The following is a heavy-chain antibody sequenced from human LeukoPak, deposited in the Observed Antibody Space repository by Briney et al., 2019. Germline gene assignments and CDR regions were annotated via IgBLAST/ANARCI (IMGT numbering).Heavy chain of an antibody. CDR1: GFTFSSYG. CDR2: ISYDGSNK. Sequence: GGSLRLSCAASGFTFSSYGMHWVRQAPGKGLEWVAVISYDGSNKYYADSVKGRFTISRDNSKNTLYLQMNSLRAEDTAVYYCAKPYSSSWPHFDYWGQGTLVTVSS. V-gene: IGHV3-30*18. CDR3: AKPYSSSWPHFDY. J-gene: IGHJ4*02. D-gene: IGHD6-13*01.